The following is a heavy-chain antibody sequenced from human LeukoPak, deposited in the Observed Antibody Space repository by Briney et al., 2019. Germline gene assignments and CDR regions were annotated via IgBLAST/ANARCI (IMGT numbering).Heavy chain of an antibody. V-gene: IGHV3-21*01. Sequence: GGSLRLSCAASGFTFSSYAMGWVRQAPGKGLEWVSSISSSSSYIYYADSVKGRFTISRDNAKNSLYLQMNSLRAEDTAVYYCARGYCSSTSCQGLIDYWGQGTLVTVSS. D-gene: IGHD2-2*01. CDR1: GFTFSSYA. CDR2: ISSSSSYI. CDR3: ARGYCSSTSCQGLIDY. J-gene: IGHJ4*02.